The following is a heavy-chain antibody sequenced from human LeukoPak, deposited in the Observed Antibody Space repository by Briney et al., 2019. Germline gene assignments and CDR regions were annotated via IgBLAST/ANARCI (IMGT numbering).Heavy chain of an antibody. Sequence: GGSLRLSCAASGFTFSSYSMNWGRQAPGKGLEWVSSISSSSSYIYYADSVKGRFTISRDNAKNSLYLQMNSLRAEDTAVYYCARDIKRRGSGASDYWGQGTLVTVSS. D-gene: IGHD3-10*01. J-gene: IGHJ4*02. CDR1: GFTFSSYS. CDR2: ISSSSSYI. V-gene: IGHV3-21*04. CDR3: ARDIKRRGSGASDY.